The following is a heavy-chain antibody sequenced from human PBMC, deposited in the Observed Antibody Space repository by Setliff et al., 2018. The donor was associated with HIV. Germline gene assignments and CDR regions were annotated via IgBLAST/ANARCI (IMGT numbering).Heavy chain of an antibody. J-gene: IGHJ6*02. CDR1: GFTFSSYW. Sequence: PGGSLRLSCAASGFTFSSYWMHWVRQVLGKGLVWVSRINVDESGTNYADSVKGRFTISRDNVKNTLYLQMNSLRAEDTGIYYCVRDDSYGTILYYYNGKDVWGQGTTVTAP. CDR3: VRDDSYGTILYYYNGKDV. CDR2: INVDESGT. V-gene: IGHV3-74*01. D-gene: IGHD5-18*01.